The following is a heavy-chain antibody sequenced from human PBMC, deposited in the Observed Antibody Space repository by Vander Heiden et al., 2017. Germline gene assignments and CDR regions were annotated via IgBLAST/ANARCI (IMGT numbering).Heavy chain of an antibody. CDR2: ISGSGGST. Sequence: EVQLLESGGGLVQPGGSLRLSCAASGFTLSSYAMSWVRPAPGKGLEWVSSISGSGGSTYYADSVKGRFTISRDNSKNTLYLQMNSLRAEDTAVYYCAKGLLYRSEYFQHWGQGTLVTVSS. J-gene: IGHJ1*01. D-gene: IGHD3-3*01. V-gene: IGHV3-23*01. CDR3: AKGLLYRSEYFQH. CDR1: GFTLSSYA.